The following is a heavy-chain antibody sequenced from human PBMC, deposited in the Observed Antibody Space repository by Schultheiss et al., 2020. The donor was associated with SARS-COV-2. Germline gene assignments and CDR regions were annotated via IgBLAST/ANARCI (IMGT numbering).Heavy chain of an antibody. J-gene: IGHJ6*03. CDR3: ARDGMAAALNYYYYYMDV. CDR1: GFTFSSYS. D-gene: IGHD2-15*01. Sequence: GESLKISCAASGFTFSSYSMNWVRQAPGKGLEWVSYISSSSSTIYYADSVKGRFTISRDNAKNSLYLQMNSLRAEDTAVYYCARDGMAAALNYYYYYMDVWGKGTTVTVSS. V-gene: IGHV3-48*01. CDR2: ISSSSSTI.